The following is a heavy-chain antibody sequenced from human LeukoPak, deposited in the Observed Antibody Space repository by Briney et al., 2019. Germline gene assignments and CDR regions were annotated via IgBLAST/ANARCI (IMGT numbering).Heavy chain of an antibody. CDR3: ATSYVDTAMVFPFDY. CDR2: IIPIFGTA. Sequence: SVKVSCKASGGTFSSYAISWVRQAPGLGLEWMGGIIPIFGTANYAQKFQGRVTITTDESTSTAYMELSSLRSEDTAVYYCATSYVDTAMVFPFDYWGQGTLVTVSS. J-gene: IGHJ4*02. CDR1: GGTFSSYA. D-gene: IGHD5-18*01. V-gene: IGHV1-69*05.